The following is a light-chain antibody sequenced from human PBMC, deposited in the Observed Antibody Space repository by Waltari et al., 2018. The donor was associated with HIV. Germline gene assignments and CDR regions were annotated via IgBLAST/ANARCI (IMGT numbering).Light chain of an antibody. Sequence: QSALTQPPSASGSPGQSVTISCTGTSSDVGRYDYVSWYQQHPGKAPTLLIYEVNKRPSGVPGRFSGSKSGNTASLTVSGLQAEDEAEYSCTSYAGINPVAFGGGTKLTVL. V-gene: IGLV2-8*01. CDR3: TSYAGINPVA. CDR2: EVN. J-gene: IGLJ2*01. CDR1: SSDVGRYDY.